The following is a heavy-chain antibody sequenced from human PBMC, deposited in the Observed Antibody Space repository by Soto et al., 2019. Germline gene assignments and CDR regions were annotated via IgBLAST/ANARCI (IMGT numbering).Heavy chain of an antibody. Sequence: GESLKISCTASGFTFGDYAMSWVRQAPGKGLGWVGFIRSKAYGGTSEYAASVKGRFTITRDDSKSIAYLQMNSLKTEDAAVYYCTRGFSDYSGYDYWGQGTLVTVSS. V-gene: IGHV3-49*04. CDR3: TRGFSDYSGYDY. CDR1: GFTFGDYA. CDR2: IRSKAYGGTS. J-gene: IGHJ4*02. D-gene: IGHD5-12*01.